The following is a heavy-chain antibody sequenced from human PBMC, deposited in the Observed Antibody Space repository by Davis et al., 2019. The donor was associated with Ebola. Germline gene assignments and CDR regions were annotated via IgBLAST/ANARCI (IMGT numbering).Heavy chain of an antibody. D-gene: IGHD4-23*01. Sequence: AASVKVSCKASGYPFASYGINWVRQTPGQGLEWMGWISTYYDNTNYVQKFQGRVILTTDTSTSTAYMELRSLGYDDTAVYYCARDGKPGYFIEYWGQGTLVTVSS. CDR3: ARDGKPGYFIEY. CDR2: ISTYYDNT. V-gene: IGHV1-18*01. J-gene: IGHJ4*02. CDR1: GYPFASYG.